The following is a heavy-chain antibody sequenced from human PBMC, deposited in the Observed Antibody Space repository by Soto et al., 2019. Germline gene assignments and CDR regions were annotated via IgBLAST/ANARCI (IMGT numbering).Heavy chain of an antibody. V-gene: IGHV1-69*08. Sequence: QVQLVQSGAEVKKPGSSVKVSCKTSGDTFNSYTITWVRQAPGQGLEWMGRIISSIGLPVYAQKFQGRVTITADKSTSTFYMELSSLRADDTAVYFCARDLGRFDSRGKKECWGQGTLVTVSS. D-gene: IGHD3-22*01. J-gene: IGHJ4*02. CDR1: GDTFNSYT. CDR3: ARDLGRFDSRGKKEC. CDR2: IISSIGLP.